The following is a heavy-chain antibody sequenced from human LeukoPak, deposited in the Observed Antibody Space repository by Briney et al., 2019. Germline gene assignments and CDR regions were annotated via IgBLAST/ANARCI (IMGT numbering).Heavy chain of an antibody. CDR1: GFSFSDYD. CDR3: GRAFPPLRTSSAGDL. J-gene: IGHJ1*01. D-gene: IGHD3-16*01. V-gene: IGHV3-21*01. CDR2: ISGRSSHV. Sequence: PGGSLRLSCSASGFSFSDYDMNWVRQAPGKGLEWVSAISGRSSHVYYGESVKGRFTISRDNAKNSLYLQLDSQGVEDTAVYYCGRAFPPLRTSSAGDLWGQGTLVTVSS.